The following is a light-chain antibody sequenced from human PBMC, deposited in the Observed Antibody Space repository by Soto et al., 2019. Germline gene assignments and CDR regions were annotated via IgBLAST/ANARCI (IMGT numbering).Light chain of an antibody. Sequence: EIVLTQSPGTLSLAPGERATLSCRASESVSNAYLAWYQQKPGQSPRLLIYGASRRATGTPDRFSGSGFGTDFTLTISRLEPEDFAVYYCQQYSNSPHTFGGGAKVEI. V-gene: IGKV3-20*01. CDR3: QQYSNSPHT. CDR1: ESVSNAY. J-gene: IGKJ4*01. CDR2: GAS.